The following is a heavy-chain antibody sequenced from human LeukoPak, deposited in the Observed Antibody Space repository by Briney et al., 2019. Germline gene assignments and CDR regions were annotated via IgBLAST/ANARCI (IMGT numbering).Heavy chain of an antibody. CDR3: VRNNDMDV. D-gene: IGHD1/OR15-1a*01. CDR1: GFILSNHW. Sequence: GGSLRLSCAASGFILSNHWMTWVRQAPGKGPEWVANMNKGGSQKYYVDSVKGRFTISRDTAKNSLYLQMNNLRVEDTALYYCVRNNDMDVWGQGTTVIVSS. J-gene: IGHJ6*02. V-gene: IGHV3-7*03. CDR2: MNKGGSQK.